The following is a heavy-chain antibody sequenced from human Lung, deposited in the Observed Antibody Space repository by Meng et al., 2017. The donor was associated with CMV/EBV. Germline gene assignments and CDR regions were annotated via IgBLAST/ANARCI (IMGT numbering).Heavy chain of an antibody. CDR2: IKEDGSEK. CDR1: GFTFSSYW. D-gene: IGHD3-9*01. Sequence: GESLKISCAASGFTFSSYWMSWVRQAPGKGLEWVANIKEDGSEKYYVDSVKGRFTISRDNAKNSLYLQMNSLRAEDTAVYYCARGGRTRLRYFDWLFLIDVWGQGTMVTVSS. V-gene: IGHV3-7*04. CDR3: ARGGRTRLRYFDWLFLIDV. J-gene: IGHJ6*02.